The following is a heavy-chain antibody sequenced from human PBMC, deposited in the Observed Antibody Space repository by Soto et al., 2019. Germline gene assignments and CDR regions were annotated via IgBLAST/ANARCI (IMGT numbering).Heavy chain of an antibody. CDR3: VHSRCGGDCLQSYSSHYYYGMDI. J-gene: IGHJ6*02. D-gene: IGHD2-21*02. V-gene: IGHV2-5*02. Sequence: QITLKESGPTLVKPTQTLTLTCTFSGFSLSTGGMGVGWIRQPPGKALEWLALFYWDGDRRYRPSLMSRLTIAKDTSKNQVVLTMTNMDPVDTATYYCVHSRCGGDCLQSYSSHYYYGMDIWGQGTTVTVSS. CDR2: FYWDGDR. CDR1: GFSLSTGGMG.